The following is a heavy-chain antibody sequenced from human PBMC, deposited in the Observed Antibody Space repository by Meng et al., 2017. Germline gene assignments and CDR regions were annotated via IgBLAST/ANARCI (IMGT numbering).Heavy chain of an antibody. Sequence: SETLSLTCTVSGGSISSGSYYWSWIRQPAGKGLEWIGRIYTSGSTNYNPSLKSRVTISVDTSKNQFSLKLSSVTAADTAVYYCAREGNPKYFQHWGQGTLVTVSS. J-gene: IGHJ1*01. CDR3: AREGNPKYFQH. V-gene: IGHV4-61*02. CDR2: IYTSGST. CDR1: GGSISSGSYY.